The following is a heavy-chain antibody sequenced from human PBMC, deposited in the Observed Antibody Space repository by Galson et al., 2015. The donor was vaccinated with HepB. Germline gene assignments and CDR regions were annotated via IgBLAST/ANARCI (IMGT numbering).Heavy chain of an antibody. Sequence: PALVKPTQTLTLTCTFSGFSLSTSGMRVSWIRQPPGKALEWLARIDWDDDKFYSTSLKTRLTISKDTSKNQVVLTMTNMDPVDTATYYCARSLCSGGSCYASWFDPWGQGTLVTVSS. CDR1: GFSLSTSGMR. CDR2: IDWDDDK. CDR3: ARSLCSGGSCYASWFDP. D-gene: IGHD2-15*01. V-gene: IGHV2-70*04. J-gene: IGHJ5*02.